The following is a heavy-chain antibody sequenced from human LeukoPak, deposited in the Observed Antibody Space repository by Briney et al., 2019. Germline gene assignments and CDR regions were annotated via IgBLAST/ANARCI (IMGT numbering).Heavy chain of an antibody. CDR2: INSNIGDT. CDR3: SNCYRRNYFDP. D-gene: IGHD2-21*01. Sequence: ASVKVSCDHSGYQFSGCFIRSVPQAPGQGFEWMGWINSNIGDTSYAQKFQGRITLTRDTSISTSYMKLRSQTSYYTTVYDCSNCYRRNYFDPRGQGTLVTVSS. CDR1: GYQFSGCF. V-gene: IGHV1-2*02. J-gene: IGHJ5*02.